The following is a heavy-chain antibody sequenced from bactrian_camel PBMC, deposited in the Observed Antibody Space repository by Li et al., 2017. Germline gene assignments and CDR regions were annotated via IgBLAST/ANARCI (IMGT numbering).Heavy chain of an antibody. Sequence: QVQLVESGGGSVEAGGSLRLTCKATNYIRSRHCMAWFRQTPGQEREAVAGRDSYGSTSYADSVKGLFTISRDSAKNTLYLQLNSLKIEDTAMYYCAKDSGERGQGTQVTVS. D-gene: IGHD3*01. CDR3: AKDSGE. CDR2: RDSYGST. CDR1: NYIRSRHC. V-gene: IGHV3S53*01. J-gene: IGHJ4*01.